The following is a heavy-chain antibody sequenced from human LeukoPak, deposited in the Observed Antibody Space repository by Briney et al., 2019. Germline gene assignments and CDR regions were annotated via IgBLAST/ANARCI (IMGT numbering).Heavy chain of an antibody. CDR3: ASSPYYDFWSGPYYFDY. CDR1: GGSFSGYY. D-gene: IGHD3-3*01. CDR2: INHSGST. Sequence: PSETLSLTCAVYGGSFSGYYWSWIRQPPGKGREGIGEINHSGSTNYNPSLKSRVTISVDTSKNQFSLKLSSVTAADTAVYYCASSPYYDFWSGPYYFDYWGQGTLVTVSS. J-gene: IGHJ4*02. V-gene: IGHV4-34*01.